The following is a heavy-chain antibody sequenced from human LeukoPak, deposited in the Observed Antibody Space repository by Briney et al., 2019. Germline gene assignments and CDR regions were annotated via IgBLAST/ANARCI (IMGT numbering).Heavy chain of an antibody. CDR3: AKTNYGDRQTPY. Sequence: PGGSLRLSCAASGFNFNSYGMHWVRQAPGKGLEWVTFIQYDGSNKYYADSVKGRFTISRDNSKNTLYLQMNSLRAEDTAVYYCAKTNYGDRQTPYWGQGTLVTVSS. V-gene: IGHV3-30*02. J-gene: IGHJ4*02. CDR2: IQYDGSNK. D-gene: IGHD4-17*01. CDR1: GFNFNSYG.